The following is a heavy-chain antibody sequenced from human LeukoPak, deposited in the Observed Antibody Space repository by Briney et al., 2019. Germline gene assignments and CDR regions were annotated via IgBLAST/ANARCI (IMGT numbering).Heavy chain of an antibody. V-gene: IGHV3-23*01. CDR1: GFTFNTSP. CDR3: AKGGHHFNPFYN. J-gene: IGHJ4*02. CDR2: IHAGGSDP. Sequence: GGSLRLSCAVSGFTFNTSPMAWVRQAPGKGLEWVSSIHAGGSDPFCADSVQGRCTIYRDNSKNTLSLQLNNPRAEDTAIYFCAKGGHHFNPFYNWGQGILVTVSS.